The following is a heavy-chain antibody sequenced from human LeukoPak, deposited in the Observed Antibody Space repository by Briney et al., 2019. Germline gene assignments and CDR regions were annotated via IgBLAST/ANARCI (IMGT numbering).Heavy chain of an antibody. CDR1: GFTFSDYY. V-gene: IGHV3-11*04. CDR2: ISSSGSTI. CDR3: ARERGRTYPRNYFDY. D-gene: IGHD1-1*01. Sequence: PGGSLRLSCAASGFTFSDYYMSWIRQAPGKGLEWVSYISSSGSTIYYADSVKGRFTISRDNAKNSLYLQMNSLRAEDTAVYYCARERGRTYPRNYFDYWGQGTLVTVSS. J-gene: IGHJ4*02.